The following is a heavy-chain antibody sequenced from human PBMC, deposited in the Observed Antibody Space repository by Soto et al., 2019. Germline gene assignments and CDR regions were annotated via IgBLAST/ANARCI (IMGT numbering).Heavy chain of an antibody. V-gene: IGHV4-39*01. CDR1: GGSISSSGYY. Sequence: SQTLSLTCTVSGGSISSSGYYWGWIRQPPGKGLEWIGSIYYSGSTYYNPSLKSRVTISVDTSKNQFSLKLSSVTAADTAVYYCAGYAHGVDYWGQGTLVTVSS. J-gene: IGHJ4*02. CDR2: IYYSGST. D-gene: IGHD5-12*01. CDR3: AGYAHGVDY.